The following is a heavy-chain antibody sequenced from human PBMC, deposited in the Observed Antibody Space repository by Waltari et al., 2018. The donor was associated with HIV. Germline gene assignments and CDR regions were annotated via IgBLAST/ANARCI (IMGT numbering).Heavy chain of an antibody. V-gene: IGHV2-5*01. CDR2: IYWNDDK. Sequence: QITLKESGPTLVKPTQTLTLTCTFSGFSLSTSGVGGGWIRQPPGKALEWLALIYWNDDKRYSPSLKSRLTITKDTSKNQVVLTMTNMDPVDTATYYCALRPADRYFDYWGQGTLVTVSS. CDR3: ALRPADRYFDY. CDR1: GFSLSTSGVG. J-gene: IGHJ4*02. D-gene: IGHD2-2*01.